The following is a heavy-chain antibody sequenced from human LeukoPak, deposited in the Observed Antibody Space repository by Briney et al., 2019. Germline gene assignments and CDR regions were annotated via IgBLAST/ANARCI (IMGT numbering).Heavy chain of an antibody. J-gene: IGHJ5*02. CDR1: GFTFSSYA. CDR3: ARGAEPVAIRWFDP. CDR2: ISFSSSYI. D-gene: IGHD2-2*01. Sequence: GGSLRLSCAASGFTFSSYAMSWARQAPGKGLEWVSSISFSSSYIYYADSVKGRFTISRDNAKNSFYLQMNSLRAEDTAVYYCARGAEPVAIRWFDPWGQGTLVTVSS. V-gene: IGHV3-21*01.